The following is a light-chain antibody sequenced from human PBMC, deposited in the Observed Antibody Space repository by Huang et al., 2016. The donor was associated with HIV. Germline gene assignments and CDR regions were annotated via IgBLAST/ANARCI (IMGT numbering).Light chain of an antibody. CDR3: QQYNNWPFT. J-gene: IGKJ3*01. CDR2: GAS. Sequence: ERVMTQSPVTLSVSPGERATFSCRASQSISSKLAWYQQKPGQAPRRLIYGASTRATGIPARFSGSGSGTEFTLTISSLQSEEFAVYYCQQYNNWPFTFGPGTRVDIK. CDR1: QSISSK. V-gene: IGKV3-15*01.